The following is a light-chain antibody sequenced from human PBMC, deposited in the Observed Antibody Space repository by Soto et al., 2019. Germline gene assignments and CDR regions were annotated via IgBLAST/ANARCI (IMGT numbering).Light chain of an antibody. V-gene: IGKV3-15*01. J-gene: IGKJ5*01. CDR1: QSVSSN. CDR2: GAS. Sequence: EIVMTQSPATLSVSPGERATLSCRASQSVSSNLAWYQQKPGQAPRLLIYGASTRATGIPARFSGSGSGTEFTITISSLQSEDFEVYYCQQYNAWPPITFGHGTRLEIK. CDR3: QQYNAWPPIT.